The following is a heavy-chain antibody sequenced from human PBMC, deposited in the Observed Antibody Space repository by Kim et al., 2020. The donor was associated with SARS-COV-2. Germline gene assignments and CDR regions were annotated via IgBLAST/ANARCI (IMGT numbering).Heavy chain of an antibody. J-gene: IGHJ4*02. D-gene: IGHD6-19*01. CDR2: INSDGSTT. V-gene: IGHV3-74*01. CDR3: AAVTGTVN. Sequence: INSDGSTTTDADSVKGRFTIARDNAKNTLYLQMNSLRVEDTAVYHCAAVTGTVNWGQGTLVIVSS.